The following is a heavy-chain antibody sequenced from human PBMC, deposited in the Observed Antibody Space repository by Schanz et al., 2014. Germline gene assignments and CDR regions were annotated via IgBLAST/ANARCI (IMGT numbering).Heavy chain of an antibody. V-gene: IGHV3-33*01. CDR2: TRYDGNNK. CDR3: ARVDSGYDSHLYYYYYCMDV. CDR1: GFTFSRYG. Sequence: QVQLVESGGGVVQPGRSLRLSCAASGFTFSRYGMHWVRQAPGKGLEWVAATRYDGNNKYYVDSVKGRVTISRDNSKNTLYLQVNSLRAEDAAVYYCARVDSGYDSHLYYYYYCMDVWGKGTTVTVSS. J-gene: IGHJ6*03. D-gene: IGHD5-12*01.